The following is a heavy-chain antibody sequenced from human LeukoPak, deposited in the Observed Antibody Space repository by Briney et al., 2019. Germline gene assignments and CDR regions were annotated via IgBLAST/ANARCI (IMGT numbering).Heavy chain of an antibody. Sequence: PSETLSLTCTVSGGSISSYYWSWIRQPPGKGLEWIGYIYHSGSTNYNPSLKSRVTISVDTSKNQFSLKLSSVTAADTAVYYCARSLWEPDVWGQGTTVTVSS. CDR3: ARSLWEPDV. CDR2: IYHSGST. CDR1: GGSISSYY. D-gene: IGHD1-26*01. J-gene: IGHJ6*02. V-gene: IGHV4-59*01.